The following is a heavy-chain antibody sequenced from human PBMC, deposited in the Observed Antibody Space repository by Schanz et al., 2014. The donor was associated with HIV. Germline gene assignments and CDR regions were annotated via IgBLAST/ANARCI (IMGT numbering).Heavy chain of an antibody. Sequence: EVQLVESGGGLVQPGRSLRLSCAGSGFTFGNYAMHWVRQAPGKGLEWVSGISWSSGNIGYADSVKGRFTISRDNAKTSLYLQMSSLRREDTAFYYCAKGVSVAGSSYYFDYWGQGALVTVSS. CDR1: GFTFGNYA. D-gene: IGHD6-19*01. J-gene: IGHJ4*02. CDR2: ISWSSGNI. CDR3: AKGVSVAGSSYYFDY. V-gene: IGHV3-9*01.